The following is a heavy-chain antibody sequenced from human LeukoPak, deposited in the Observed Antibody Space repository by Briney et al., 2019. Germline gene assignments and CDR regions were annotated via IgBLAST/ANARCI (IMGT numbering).Heavy chain of an antibody. Sequence: PSETLSLTCAVYGGSFSGYYWSWIRQPPGKGLQWIGEINHSGSTNYNPSLKSRVTISVDTSKNQFSLKLSSVTAADTAVYYCARRRDWGYFYGSGSYSPFDYWGQGNLVTVSS. CDR2: INHSGST. V-gene: IGHV4-34*01. CDR1: GGSFSGYY. CDR3: ARRRDWGYFYGSGSYSPFDY. J-gene: IGHJ4*02. D-gene: IGHD3-10*01.